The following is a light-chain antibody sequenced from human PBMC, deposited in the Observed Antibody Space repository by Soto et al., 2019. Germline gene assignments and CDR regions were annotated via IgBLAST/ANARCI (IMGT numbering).Light chain of an antibody. CDR2: GAS. Sequence: EIVLTQSPGTLSLSPGERVTLSCRASQSIGSSYLAWYQQKPGQAPRLLIYGASNRAIGIPDRFRGSGSGADFSLTISRLEPEDFAVYYCQQYASSPPTFGQGAKVEIK. CDR3: QQYASSPPT. J-gene: IGKJ1*01. V-gene: IGKV3-20*01. CDR1: QSIGSSY.